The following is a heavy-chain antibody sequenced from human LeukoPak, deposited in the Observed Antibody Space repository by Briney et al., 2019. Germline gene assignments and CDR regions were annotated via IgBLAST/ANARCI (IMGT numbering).Heavy chain of an antibody. CDR1: GFTFGDYA. J-gene: IGHJ5*02. CDR3: ASLYGSGKRWVDP. D-gene: IGHD3-10*01. V-gene: IGHV3-49*03. Sequence: GGSLRLSCTASGFTFGDYAMSWFRQAPGKGLEWVGFIRSKAYGGTTEYAASVKGRFTISRDDSKSIAYLQMNSLKTEDTAVYYCASLYGSGKRWVDPWGQGTLVTVSS. CDR2: IRSKAYGGTT.